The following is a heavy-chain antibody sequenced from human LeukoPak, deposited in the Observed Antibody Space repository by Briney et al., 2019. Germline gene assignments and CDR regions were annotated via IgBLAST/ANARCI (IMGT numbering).Heavy chain of an antibody. V-gene: IGHV3-7*05. D-gene: IGHD3-3*01. CDR2: IKQDGSEI. CDR1: GFTFSSYA. J-gene: IGHJ4*02. Sequence: PGESLRLSCAASGFTFSSYAMSWVRQAPGKGLEWVANIKQDGSEIYYVDSVKGRFTISRDNAKNSLYLQMNSLRAEDRAVYYCARDRNGFWSDFWGEGTLVTV. CDR3: ARDRNGFWSDF.